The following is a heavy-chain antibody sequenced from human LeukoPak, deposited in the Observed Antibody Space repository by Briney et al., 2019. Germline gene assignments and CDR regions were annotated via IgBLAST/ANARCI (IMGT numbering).Heavy chain of an antibody. D-gene: IGHD6-19*01. Sequence: PGGSLRLSCAASGFTFSSYWMYWVRQAPGKGLVWVSRINTDGSSTTYADSVKGRFTISRDNAKNTLHLQMNSLRAEDTAVYYCAREDSSGWYDYWGQGTLVTVSS. V-gene: IGHV3-74*01. J-gene: IGHJ4*02. CDR1: GFTFSSYW. CDR3: AREDSSGWYDY. CDR2: INTDGSST.